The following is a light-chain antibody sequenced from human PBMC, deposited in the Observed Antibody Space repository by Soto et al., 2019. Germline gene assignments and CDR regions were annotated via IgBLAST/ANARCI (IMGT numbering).Light chain of an antibody. CDR1: QSISKY. CDR3: QQSGDTPPWT. J-gene: IGKJ1*01. Sequence: DIRMTQSPSSLSASVGDRVIITCRASQSISKYLNWYQHKPGKVPTLLIYTASSLQSGVPSRFSGSGSGTEFTLTISSLQPEDFATYYCQQSGDTPPWTFGQGTKVDIK. V-gene: IGKV1-39*01. CDR2: TAS.